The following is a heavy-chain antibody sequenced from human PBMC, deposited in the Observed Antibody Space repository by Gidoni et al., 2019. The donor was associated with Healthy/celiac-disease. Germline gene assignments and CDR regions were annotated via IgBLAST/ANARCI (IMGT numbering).Heavy chain of an antibody. CDR2: ISGSGGST. Sequence: EVQLLESGGGLAQPGGSLRLSCAASEYTFKRYVMSWVRQAPGKGLEWVSAISGSGGSTYYADSVKGRFTISRDNSKNTLFLQMNSLGPEDTAVYYCAKEGDTYGVYRSFQHWGQGTLVTVSS. CDR1: EYTFKRYV. CDR3: AKEGDTYGVYRSFQH. D-gene: IGHD3-3*01. J-gene: IGHJ1*01. V-gene: IGHV3-23*01.